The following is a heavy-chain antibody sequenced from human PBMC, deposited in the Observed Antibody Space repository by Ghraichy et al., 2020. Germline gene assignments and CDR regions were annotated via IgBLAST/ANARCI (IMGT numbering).Heavy chain of an antibody. Sequence: GGSLRLSCAASGFTFSSYGMHWVRQAPGKGLEWVAVISYDGSNKYYADSVKGRFTISRDNSKNTLYLQMNSLRAEDTAVYYCASKRGYYGDYAAEYFQHWGQGTLVTVSS. V-gene: IGHV3-30*03. CDR3: ASKRGYYGDYAAEYFQH. CDR1: GFTFSSYG. CDR2: ISYDGSNK. J-gene: IGHJ1*01. D-gene: IGHD4-17*01.